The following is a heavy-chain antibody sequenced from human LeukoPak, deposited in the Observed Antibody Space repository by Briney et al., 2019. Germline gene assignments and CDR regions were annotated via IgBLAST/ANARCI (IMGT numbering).Heavy chain of an antibody. Sequence: PSETLSLTCTVSGGSISSSSYYWSWIRQPPGKGLEWIGYIYYSGSTNYNPPLKSRVTISVDTSKNQFSLKLSSVTAADTAVYYCARHPKGHYGSYGPLRAFDIWGQGTMVTVSS. CDR2: IYYSGST. CDR3: ARHPKGHYGSYGPLRAFDI. D-gene: IGHD5-18*01. CDR1: GGSISSSSYY. V-gene: IGHV4-61*05. J-gene: IGHJ3*02.